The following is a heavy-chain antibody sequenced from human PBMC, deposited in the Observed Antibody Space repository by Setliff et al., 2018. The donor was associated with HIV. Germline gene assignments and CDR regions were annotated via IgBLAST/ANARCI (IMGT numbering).Heavy chain of an antibody. Sequence: GAALRLSCVACGLTVSRYYMSWVRQAPGKGQEWASIISSGGTTYYADSVQGRFIISRHNSNNTLYLQMNSLRAEDAAMYYCARDRLRGMAPSGILVYYHKDVWGKGTTVTSP. CDR1: GLTVSRYY. CDR3: ARDRLRGMAPSGILVYYHKDV. V-gene: IGHV3-53*04. J-gene: IGHJ6*03. D-gene: IGHD6-13*01. CDR2: ISSGGTT.